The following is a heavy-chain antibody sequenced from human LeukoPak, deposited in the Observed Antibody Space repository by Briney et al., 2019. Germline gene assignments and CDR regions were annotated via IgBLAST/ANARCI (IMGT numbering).Heavy chain of an antibody. V-gene: IGHV3-23*01. J-gene: IGHJ6*02. CDR3: AKETAERGYSYGFYYYYGMDV. Sequence: PGGSLRLSCAASGFTFSSYAMSWVRLAPGKGLEWVSAISGSGGSTYYADSVKGRFTISRDNSKNTLYLQMNSLRAEDTAVYYCAKETAERGYSYGFYYYYGMDVWGQGTTVTVSS. CDR1: GFTFSSYA. D-gene: IGHD5-18*01. CDR2: ISGSGGST.